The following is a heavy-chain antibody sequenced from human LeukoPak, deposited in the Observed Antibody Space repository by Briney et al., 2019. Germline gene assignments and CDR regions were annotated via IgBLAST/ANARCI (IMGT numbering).Heavy chain of an antibody. D-gene: IGHD1-26*01. J-gene: IGHJ4*02. CDR3: VRDNRSYNFDY. Sequence: GGSLRLSCAASGFTFSRHWMHWVRQAPGRGLVWVSCIKSDGSSTSIADSAKGRFTISRDNARNTVYLQMNSLRAEDTAVYYCVRDNRSYNFDYWGQGTLVTVSS. V-gene: IGHV3-74*01. CDR1: GFTFSRHW. CDR2: IKSDGSST.